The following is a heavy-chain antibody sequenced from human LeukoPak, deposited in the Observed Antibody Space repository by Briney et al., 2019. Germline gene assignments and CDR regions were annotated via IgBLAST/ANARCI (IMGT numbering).Heavy chain of an antibody. Sequence: GGSLRLSCEASGFVFGHSWMSWVRQAPGKGLEWVAKINLDGSEINYLDSLTGRLTISRDNAKDSLYLQMNGVRAEDTGVYFCVRDRGYSTFDYWGQGTLVTVS. V-gene: IGHV3-7*01. J-gene: IGHJ4*02. CDR1: GFVFGHSW. D-gene: IGHD3-22*01. CDR2: INLDGSEI. CDR3: VRDRGYSTFDY.